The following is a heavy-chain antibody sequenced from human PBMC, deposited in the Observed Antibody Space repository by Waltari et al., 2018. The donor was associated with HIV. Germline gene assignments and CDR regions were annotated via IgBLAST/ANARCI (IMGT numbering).Heavy chain of an antibody. CDR2: IYYSGST. CDR1: GGSISSYY. CDR3: ARGPGSSSSLYYYGMDV. D-gene: IGHD6-6*01. V-gene: IGHV4-59*01. J-gene: IGHJ6*02. Sequence: QVQLQESGPGLVKPSETLSLTCTVSGGSISSYYWSWIRQPPGKGLEWIGYIYYSGSTNYNPSLKSRVTISVDTSKNQFSLKLSSVTAADTAVYYCARGPGSSSSLYYYGMDVWGQGTTVTVSS.